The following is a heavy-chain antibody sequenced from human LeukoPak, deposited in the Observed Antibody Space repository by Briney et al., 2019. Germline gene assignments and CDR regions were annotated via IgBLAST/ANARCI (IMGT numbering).Heavy chain of an antibody. CDR3: ARDGSGSYPFDY. D-gene: IGHD1-26*01. CDR1: GYTLTELS. Sequence: SVKVSCTVSGYTLTELSMHWVRQAPGQGLEWMGGIIPIFGTANYAQKFQGRATITADESTSTAYMELSSLRSEDTAVYYCARDGSGSYPFDYWGQGTLVTVSS. J-gene: IGHJ4*02. CDR2: IIPIFGTA. V-gene: IGHV1-69*13.